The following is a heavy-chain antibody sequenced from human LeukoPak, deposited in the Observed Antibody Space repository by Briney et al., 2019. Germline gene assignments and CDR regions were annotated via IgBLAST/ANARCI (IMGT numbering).Heavy chain of an antibody. CDR3: ARDIRPRVESFDY. D-gene: IGHD3-3*01. CDR1: GYTFSDYH. Sequence: ASVKVSCKAPGYTFSDYHIHWVRQAPGQGLEWMGWINPNTGGTNYAQKFQGRVAMTRDTSISTAYMELSWLRSDDTAVYYCARDIRPRVESFDYWGQGTLVSVSS. CDR2: INPNTGGT. J-gene: IGHJ4*02. V-gene: IGHV1-2*02.